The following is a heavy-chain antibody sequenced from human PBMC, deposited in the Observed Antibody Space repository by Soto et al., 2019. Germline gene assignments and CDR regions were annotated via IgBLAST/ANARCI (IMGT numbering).Heavy chain of an antibody. D-gene: IGHD3-22*01. V-gene: IGHV3-23*01. J-gene: IGHJ4*02. Sequence: GGSLRLSCVASGFTFSSYAMSWVRQAPGKGLEWVSAISGSGGSTYYTDSVKGRFTISRDNSKNTLYLQMNSLRAEDTAVYYCAKDYYYDSSGYYAHFDYWGQGTLVTVSS. CDR1: GFTFSSYA. CDR2: ISGSGGST. CDR3: AKDYYYDSSGYYAHFDY.